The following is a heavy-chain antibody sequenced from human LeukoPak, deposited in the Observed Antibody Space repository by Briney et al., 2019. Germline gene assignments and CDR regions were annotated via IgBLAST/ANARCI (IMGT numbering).Heavy chain of an antibody. J-gene: IGHJ5*02. D-gene: IGHD5-24*01. CDR1: GFTFDDYA. CDR3: AKNGYNFHRIQYNWFDP. Sequence: GESLRLSCAASGFTFDDYAMHWVRQAPGKGLEWVSLISGDGGSTYYADSVKGRFTISRDNSKNSLYLQMNSLRTVDTALYYCAKNGYNFHRIQYNWFDPWGQGTLVTVSS. CDR2: ISGDGGST. V-gene: IGHV3-43*02.